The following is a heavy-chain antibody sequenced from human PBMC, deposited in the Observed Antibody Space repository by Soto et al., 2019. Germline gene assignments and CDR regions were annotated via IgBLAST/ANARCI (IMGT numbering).Heavy chain of an antibody. Sequence: ASVKLSCKASGYTFTGYYIHWVRQAPGQGLEWMGWINPKSGDTNYAQKFQGRVSMTRDTSITTAYMEVSRLKSDDTAVYYCARGSPRMGALPTYWGQGTLVTVSS. CDR2: INPKSGDT. CDR1: GYTFTGYY. J-gene: IGHJ4*02. CDR3: ARGSPRMGALPTY. V-gene: IGHV1-2*02.